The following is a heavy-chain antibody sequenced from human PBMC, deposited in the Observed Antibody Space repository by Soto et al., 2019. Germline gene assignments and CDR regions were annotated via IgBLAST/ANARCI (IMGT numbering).Heavy chain of an antibody. V-gene: IGHV4-59*01. D-gene: IGHD3-3*01. CDR2: IYYSGST. CDR3: AREVLYGGNYYYGMDV. Sequence: QVQLQESGPGLVKPSETLSLTCTVSGGSISSYYWSWIRQPPGKGLEWIGYIYYSGSTNYNPSLKSRVTISVDTSKNQFSLKLSSVTAADTAVYYCAREVLYGGNYYYGMDVWGQGTTVTVSS. CDR1: GGSISSYY. J-gene: IGHJ6*02.